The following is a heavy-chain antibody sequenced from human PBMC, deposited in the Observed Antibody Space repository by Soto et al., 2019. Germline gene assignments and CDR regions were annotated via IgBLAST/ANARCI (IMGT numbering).Heavy chain of an antibody. V-gene: IGHV1-18*01. Sequence: ASVNVSCNASAYTFTSYFISWVRQAPGQGFEWMGWISAYNGNTNCAQKFQDRVTMTTDTSTSTAYMELRSLRSDDTAVYYCAKSPSISVAHDPFDIWGQGTMVTVSS. CDR3: AKSPSISVAHDPFDI. CDR1: AYTFTSYF. D-gene: IGHD6-19*01. J-gene: IGHJ3*02. CDR2: ISAYNGNT.